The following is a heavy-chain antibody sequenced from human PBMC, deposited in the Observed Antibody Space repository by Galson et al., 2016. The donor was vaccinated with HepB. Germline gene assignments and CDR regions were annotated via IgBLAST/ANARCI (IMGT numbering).Heavy chain of an antibody. CDR3: AKDLLNWNYAGCFDY. J-gene: IGHJ4*02. Sequence: SLRLSCAGSGFTFSTYAMSWVRQAPGKGLEWVSGIGGSGSTTYYADSVKGRFTISRDNSKNTLYLQMNSLRAEDTAVYYCAKDLLNWNYAGCFDYWGQGTLVTVSS. V-gene: IGHV3-23*01. D-gene: IGHD1-7*01. CDR1: GFTFSTYA. CDR2: IGGSGSTT.